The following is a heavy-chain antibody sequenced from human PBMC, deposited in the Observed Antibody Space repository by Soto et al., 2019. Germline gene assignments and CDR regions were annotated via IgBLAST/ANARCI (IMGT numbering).Heavy chain of an antibody. Sequence: QVQLQESGPGLVKPSETLSLTCTVSGGSMSNYYWSWIRQPPGKGLEWIGYIYYTGSTNYNPSLKSRVTISVDTSKNQFSLKLSSVTAADTAVYYCAREDGDYPDYWGQGTLVTVSS. CDR2: IYYTGST. J-gene: IGHJ4*02. CDR1: GGSMSNYY. D-gene: IGHD4-17*01. CDR3: AREDGDYPDY. V-gene: IGHV4-59*01.